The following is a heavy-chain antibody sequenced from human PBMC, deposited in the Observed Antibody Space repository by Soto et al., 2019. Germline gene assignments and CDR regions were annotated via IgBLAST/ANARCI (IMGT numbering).Heavy chain of an antibody. D-gene: IGHD3-16*01. J-gene: IGHJ4*02. CDR3: TGVDFNY. V-gene: IGHV3-15*07. CDR1: GFTFSNAW. CDR2: IQSKADGGTT. Sequence: EVQLVESGGGLVKPGGSLRLSCAASGFTFSNAWMNWVRQAPGKGLEWVGRIQSKADGGTTDYAAPLKGRFTISRDDSKCTLYLQMHSLKTEDTAVYYCTGVDFNYWGQGTLVTVSS.